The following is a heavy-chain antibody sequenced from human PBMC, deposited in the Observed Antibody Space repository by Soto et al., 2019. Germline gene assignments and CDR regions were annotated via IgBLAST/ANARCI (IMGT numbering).Heavy chain of an antibody. Sequence: GGSLRLSCAASGFTFSSYWMHWVRQAPGKGLVWVSRINSDGSSTSYADSVKGRFTISRDNAKNTLYLQMNSLRAEDTAVYYCARDRYSSSWYVPGDYWGQGPMVTVS. CDR2: INSDGSST. CDR3: ARDRYSSSWYVPGDY. V-gene: IGHV3-74*01. J-gene: IGHJ4*02. CDR1: GFTFSSYW. D-gene: IGHD6-13*01.